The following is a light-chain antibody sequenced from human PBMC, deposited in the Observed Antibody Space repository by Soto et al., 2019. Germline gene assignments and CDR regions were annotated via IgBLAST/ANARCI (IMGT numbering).Light chain of an antibody. V-gene: IGKV3-20*01. CDR3: QQTAHSPLT. CDR2: DAS. J-gene: IGKJ1*01. CDR1: QSVTTNY. Sequence: EIVLPQSPGTLSLSPGERATLSCRASQSVTTNYVAWYQQKPGQAPRLLIHDASSRATGIPDRFSGGGSGTYFTLSISRLEPEDFAVYFCQQTAHSPLTFGQGTRVDSK.